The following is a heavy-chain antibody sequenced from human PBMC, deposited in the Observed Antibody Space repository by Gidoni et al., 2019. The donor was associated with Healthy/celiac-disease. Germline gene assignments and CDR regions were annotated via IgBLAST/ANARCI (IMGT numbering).Heavy chain of an antibody. D-gene: IGHD6-13*01. Sequence: QVQLVESGGGVVQPGRSLRLSCAASGFTFSSYGMHWVRQAPGKGLEWVAVISYDGSNKYYADSVKGRFTISRDNSKNTLYLQMNSLRAEDTAVYYCATDAIAAAGTAPDYWGQGTLVTVSS. CDR1: GFTFSSYG. CDR3: ATDAIAAAGTAPDY. CDR2: ISYDGSNK. J-gene: IGHJ4*02. V-gene: IGHV3-30*03.